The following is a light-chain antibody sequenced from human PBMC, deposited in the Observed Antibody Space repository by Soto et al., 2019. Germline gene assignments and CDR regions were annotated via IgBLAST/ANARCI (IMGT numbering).Light chain of an antibody. J-gene: IGKJ3*01. Sequence: EIVLTQSPATLSLSPGERVTVSCRASQSVSSFLAWYQQKPGQPPRLLIYDASNRATGIPGRFSGSGSGTDFTLTISSRETDDFAAYYCQQRGNWPPTFGPGTKVDI. V-gene: IGKV3-11*01. CDR3: QQRGNWPPT. CDR1: QSVSSF. CDR2: DAS.